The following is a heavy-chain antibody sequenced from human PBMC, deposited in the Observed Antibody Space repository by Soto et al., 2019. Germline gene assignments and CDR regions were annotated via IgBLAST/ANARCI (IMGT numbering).Heavy chain of an antibody. Sequence: GGSLRLSCAASGFTFSSYSMNWVRQAPGKGLEWVSYISSSSSTIYYADSVKGRFTISRDNAKNSLYLQMNSLRDEDTAVYYCARDGHSSGWYRNWFDHWGQGTLVTVSS. D-gene: IGHD6-19*01. CDR3: ARDGHSSGWYRNWFDH. J-gene: IGHJ5*02. CDR2: ISSSSSTI. CDR1: GFTFSSYS. V-gene: IGHV3-48*02.